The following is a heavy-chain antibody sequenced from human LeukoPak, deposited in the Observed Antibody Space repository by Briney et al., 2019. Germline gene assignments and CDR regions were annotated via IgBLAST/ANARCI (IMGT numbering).Heavy chain of an antibody. CDR1: GFTFSSYS. CDR2: ISGSGGST. D-gene: IGHD1-26*01. Sequence: PGGSLSLSCAASGFTFSSYSMNWVRQAPGKGLEWVSAISGSGGSTYYADSVKGRFTISRDNSKNTLYLQMNSLRAEDTAVYYCAKDSGSYYYYYGMDVWGQGTTVTVSS. J-gene: IGHJ6*02. V-gene: IGHV3-23*01. CDR3: AKDSGSYYYYYGMDV.